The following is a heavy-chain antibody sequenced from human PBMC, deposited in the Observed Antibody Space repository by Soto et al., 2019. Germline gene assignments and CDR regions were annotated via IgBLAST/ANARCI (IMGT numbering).Heavy chain of an antibody. CDR3: ARSADSFMSYFDY. CDR2: IYYSGST. J-gene: IGHJ4*02. D-gene: IGHD2-21*02. Sequence: QVQLQESGPGLVKPTETLSLTCTVSGGSINGYYWSWFRQPPGKGPEWIGHIYYSGSTNYNPSLQSRLTISVDTSKNQFSLKLTSVTAADTAMYYCARSADSFMSYFDYWGQGTLVTVSS. V-gene: IGHV4-59*01. CDR1: GGSINGYY.